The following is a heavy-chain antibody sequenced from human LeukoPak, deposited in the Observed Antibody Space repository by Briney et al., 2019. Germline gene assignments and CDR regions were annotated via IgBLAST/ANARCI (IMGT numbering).Heavy chain of an antibody. CDR3: ANSIRWDTDY. D-gene: IGHD4-23*01. Sequence: GRSLRLSCATSGSTFSGYGMVWVRQPPGKGLEYVSGITSNGVTTYYGNSLKGRFTTSRDNSKDTLYLQMGSLRSDDMAVYYCANSIRWDTDYWGQGTLVTVAS. J-gene: IGHJ4*02. V-gene: IGHV3-64*01. CDR2: ITSNGVTT. CDR1: GSTFSGYG.